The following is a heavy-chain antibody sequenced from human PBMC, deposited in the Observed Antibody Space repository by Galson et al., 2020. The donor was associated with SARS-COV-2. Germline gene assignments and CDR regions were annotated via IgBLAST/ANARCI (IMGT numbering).Heavy chain of an antibody. CDR2: INPDSGGT. CDR1: RYTYTGHY. CDR3: ASATGYSLFDY. V-gene: IGHV1-2*02. Sequence: ASVQVSCKASRYTYTGHYMHWVRQAPGQGLEWMGWINPDSGGTNYAQKFQGRVTMTRDTSISTAYMDLSRLRSDDTAVYYCASATGYSLFDYWGQGTLVTVSS. D-gene: IGHD3-9*01. J-gene: IGHJ4*02.